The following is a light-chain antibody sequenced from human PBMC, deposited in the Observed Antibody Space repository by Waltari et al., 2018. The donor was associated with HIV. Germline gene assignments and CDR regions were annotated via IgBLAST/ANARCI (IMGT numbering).Light chain of an antibody. J-gene: IGLJ3*02. Sequence: QSVLTQPPSVSGAPGQRVTISCTGSSSNIGAPYDVHWYQQLPGTAPKLLIDGNNNRPSGVPDRFAGSKSGTSASLAITGLQTEDEADYYCQSYDSNFSGWVFGGGTKLTVL. CDR1: SSNIGAPYD. CDR3: QSYDSNFSGWV. CDR2: GNN. V-gene: IGLV1-40*01.